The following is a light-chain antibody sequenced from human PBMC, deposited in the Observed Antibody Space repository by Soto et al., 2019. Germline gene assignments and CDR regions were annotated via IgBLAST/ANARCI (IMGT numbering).Light chain of an antibody. CDR1: SSNIGNNF. J-gene: IGLJ2*01. Sequence: QSVLTQPPSVSAAPGQKVTISCSGSSSNIGNNFVSWYQQLPGTAPKRLICDNSNRPAGIPDRFSGSKSGTSATLGITGLQTGDEAYYYCAAWDSSLSAVVFGGGTKVTVL. CDR2: DNS. V-gene: IGLV1-51*01. CDR3: AAWDSSLSAVV.